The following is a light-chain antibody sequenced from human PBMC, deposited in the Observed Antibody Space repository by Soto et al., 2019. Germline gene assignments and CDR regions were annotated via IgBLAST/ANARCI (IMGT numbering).Light chain of an antibody. V-gene: IGKV1-5*03. CDR2: TAS. Sequence: DIQMTQSPSSLSASVGDRVTITCRASQGISSWLAWYQQKPGKAPKLLIYTASSLKSGVPSRFSGSGSGTDFTLTISSLQADDFATYYCQHYNSYSEAFGQGTKVDIK. CDR3: QHYNSYSEA. J-gene: IGKJ1*01. CDR1: QGISSW.